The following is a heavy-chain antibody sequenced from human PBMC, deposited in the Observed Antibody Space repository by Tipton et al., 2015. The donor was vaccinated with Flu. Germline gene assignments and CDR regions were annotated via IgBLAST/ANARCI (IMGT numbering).Heavy chain of an antibody. J-gene: IGHJ5*02. Sequence: SLRLSCAASGFIFSTYGMHWVRQAPGKGLEWVAVIWYDGTNEYYADSVKGRFTISRDNSKNTVYLQMNNLRAEDTAVYYCVRDKNEFRVFDLWAQGTLVTVSS. CDR2: IWYDGTNE. CDR1: GFIFSTYG. D-gene: IGHD3-10*01. CDR3: VRDKNEFRVFDL. V-gene: IGHV3-33*01.